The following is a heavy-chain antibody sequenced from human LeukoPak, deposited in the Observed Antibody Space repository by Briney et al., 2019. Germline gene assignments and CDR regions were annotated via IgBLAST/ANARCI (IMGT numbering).Heavy chain of an antibody. D-gene: IGHD4-17*01. CDR1: DLTFSTYA. Sequence: GGSLRLSCAAADLTFSTYAMNGVGRAPGKGLDGVSVISGSSGTTYSADSVKGRFTISRDNSKSTLYLQINSLRAEDTAVYYCAKDYGPMGLFDYWGQGTLVTVSS. CDR2: ISGSSGTT. V-gene: IGHV3-23*01. CDR3: AKDYGPMGLFDY. J-gene: IGHJ4*02.